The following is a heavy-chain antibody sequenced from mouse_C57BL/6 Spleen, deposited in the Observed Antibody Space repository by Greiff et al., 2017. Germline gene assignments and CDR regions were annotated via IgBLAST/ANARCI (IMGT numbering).Heavy chain of an antibody. CDR2: IYPGDGDT. CDR1: GYAFSSSW. D-gene: IGHD1-1*01. CDR3: ARGTYYYGSSYWYFDV. Sequence: VKLQESGPELVKPGASVKISCKASGYAFSSSWMNWVKQRPGKGLEWIGRIYPGDGDTNYNGKFKGKATLTAAKSSSTAYMQLSSLTSEDSAVYFCARGTYYYGSSYWYFDVWGTGTTVTVSS. V-gene: IGHV1-82*01. J-gene: IGHJ1*03.